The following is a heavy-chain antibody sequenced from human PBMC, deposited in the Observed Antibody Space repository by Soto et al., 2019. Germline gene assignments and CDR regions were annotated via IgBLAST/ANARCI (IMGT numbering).Heavy chain of an antibody. J-gene: IGHJ2*01. D-gene: IGHD2-8*01. V-gene: IGHV4-30-4*01. Sequence: QVQLQESGPGLVKPSETLSLTCTVSGGSISGGVYSWSWIRQPPGKGLEWIGNIFDSGSTSYNPSRQTRLTLSVDTSENQFSVRLSSVTAADSAVYYRAGAVMPLPNDCYFDFWGRGTLVTVSS. CDR1: GGSISGGVYS. CDR2: IFDSGST. CDR3: AGAVMPLPNDCYFDF.